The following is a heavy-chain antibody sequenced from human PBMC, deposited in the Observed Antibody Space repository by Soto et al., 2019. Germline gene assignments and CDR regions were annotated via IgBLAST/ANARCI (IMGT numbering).Heavy chain of an antibody. J-gene: IGHJ4*02. Sequence: SETLSLTCAVSGGSISSGGYSWGWIRQPPGKGLEWIGYMYHSGSTYYNPSLKSRVTISVDTSKNQFSLKLSSVTAADTAVYYCMLGSGWKDFDYWGQGTLVTVSS. CDR2: MYHSGST. V-gene: IGHV4-30-2*01. D-gene: IGHD3-22*01. CDR3: MLGSGWKDFDY. CDR1: GGSISSGGYS.